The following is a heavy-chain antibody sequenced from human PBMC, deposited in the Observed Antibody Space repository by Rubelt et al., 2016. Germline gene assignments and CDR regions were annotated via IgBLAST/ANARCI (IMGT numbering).Heavy chain of an antibody. V-gene: IGHV3-11*06. D-gene: IGHD3-22*01. CDR2: ISSSSSYT. CDR3: ARWDYDSNDAFDI. J-gene: IGHJ3*02. CDR1: GGSISSSS. Sequence: QLQLQESGPGLVKPSETLSLTCTVSGGSISSSSYYWGWIRQPPGKGLEWVSYISSSSSYTNYADSVKGRLTISRDNAKNALYLQMNSLRAEDTAVYYCARWDYDSNDAFDIWGQGTMVTVSS.